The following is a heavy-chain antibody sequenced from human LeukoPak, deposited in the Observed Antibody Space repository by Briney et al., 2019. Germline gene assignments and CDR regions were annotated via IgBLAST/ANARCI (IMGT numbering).Heavy chain of an antibody. CDR2: IIPIFGTA. CDR3: ARSGHYSNYANWFDP. J-gene: IGHJ5*02. CDR1: GGTFSSYA. D-gene: IGHD4-11*01. Sequence: SEKVSCKASGGTFSSYAISWVRQAPGQGLEWMGGIIPIFGTANYAQKFQGRVTITTDESTSTAYMELSSLRSEDTAVYYCARSGHYSNYANWFDPWGQGTLVTVSS. V-gene: IGHV1-69*05.